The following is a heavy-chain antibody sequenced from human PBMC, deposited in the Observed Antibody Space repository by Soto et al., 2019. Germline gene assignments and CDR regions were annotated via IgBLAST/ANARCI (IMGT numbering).Heavy chain of an antibody. Sequence: PGGSLRLSCAASGFTVSSYGMHWVRQAPGKGLEWVAVISNDGNNKDYADSVKGRFAISRDNSNNTLYLQMNSLRPEDTAIYCCARGRPLDGDYTTPFFDAWGKGSLVTVAS. CDR2: ISNDGNNK. CDR1: GFTVSSYG. D-gene: IGHD4-17*01. V-gene: IGHV3-30*03. CDR3: ARGRPLDGDYTTPFFDA. J-gene: IGHJ4*02.